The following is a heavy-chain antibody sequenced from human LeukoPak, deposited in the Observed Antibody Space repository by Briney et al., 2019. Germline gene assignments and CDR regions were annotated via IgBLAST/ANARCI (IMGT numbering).Heavy chain of an antibody. J-gene: IGHJ4*02. D-gene: IGHD3-10*01. CDR3: AKEDVLLWFGEPDPFFDY. CDR2: IRYDGSNK. Sequence: LPGGSLRLSCAASGFTFSSYGMHWVRQAPGKGLEWVAFIRYDGSNKYYADSVKGRFTISRDNSKNTLYLQMNSLRAEDTAVYYCAKEDVLLWFGEPDPFFDYWGQGTLVTVSS. V-gene: IGHV3-30*02. CDR1: GFTFSSYG.